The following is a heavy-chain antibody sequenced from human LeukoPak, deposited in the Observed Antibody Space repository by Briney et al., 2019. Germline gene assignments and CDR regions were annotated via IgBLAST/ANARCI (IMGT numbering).Heavy chain of an antibody. CDR3: AKVDYYDVSGYYYDALDI. V-gene: IGHV3-23*01. CDR1: GFTFSSYA. D-gene: IGHD3-22*01. CDR2: ISGSGGSA. Sequence: PGGSLRLSCAASGFTFSSYAMSWVRQAPGKGLEWVSGISGSGGSAYYADSVKGRFTIYRANSKNTLYLQVNSLRAEDTAVYYCAKVDYYDVSGYYYDALDIWGEKAMVSVSS. J-gene: IGHJ3*02.